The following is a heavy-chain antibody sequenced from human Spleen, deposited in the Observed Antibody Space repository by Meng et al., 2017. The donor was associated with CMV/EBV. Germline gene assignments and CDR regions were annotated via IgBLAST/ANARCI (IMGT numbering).Heavy chain of an antibody. J-gene: IGHJ4*02. D-gene: IGHD3-3*01. CDR2: MYSGGSST. CDR1: GFTVSSNY. V-gene: IGHV3-66*02. CDR3: ANNLPPPTYYDFWSGYYGIDY. Sequence: LSLTCAASGFTVSSNYMSWVRQAPGKGLEWVSVMYSGGSSTFYADSVQGRFTISRDESKNTLYLQMNSLRAEDTAVYYCANNLPPPTYYDFWSGYYGIDYWGQGTLVTVSS.